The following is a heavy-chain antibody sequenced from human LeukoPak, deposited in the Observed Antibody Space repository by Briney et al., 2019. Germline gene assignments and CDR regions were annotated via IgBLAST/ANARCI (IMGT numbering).Heavy chain of an antibody. CDR3: ARDLGDYYDSSGYYSHFDY. V-gene: IGHV1-46*01. CDR2: INPSGGST. CDR1: GYTFTSYY. D-gene: IGHD3-22*01. Sequence: ASVEVSCKASGYTFTSYYMHWVRQAPGQGLEWMGIINPSGGSTSYAQKFQGRVTMTRDTSTSTVYMELSSLRSEDTAVYYCARDLGDYYDSSGYYSHFDYWGQGTLVTVSS. J-gene: IGHJ4*02.